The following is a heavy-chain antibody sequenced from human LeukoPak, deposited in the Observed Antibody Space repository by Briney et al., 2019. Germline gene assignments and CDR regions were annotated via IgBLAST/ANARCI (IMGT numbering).Heavy chain of an antibody. J-gene: IGHJ4*02. CDR2: RSYDGSNK. V-gene: IGHV3-30*04. Sequence: SGGSLRLSCAASGFTFSSYAMHWVRQAPGKGLEWVAVRSYDGSNKYYADSVKGRFTISRDNSKNTLYLQMNSLRAEDTAVYYCARAPVVVTAAPDYWGQGTLVTVSS. D-gene: IGHD2-21*02. CDR1: GFTFSSYA. CDR3: ARAPVVVTAAPDY.